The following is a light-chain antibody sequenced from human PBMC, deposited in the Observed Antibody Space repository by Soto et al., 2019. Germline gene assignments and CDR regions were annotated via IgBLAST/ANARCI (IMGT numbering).Light chain of an antibody. CDR3: SSYTSSSTLD. CDR1: SSDVGGYNY. CDR2: DVS. Sequence: QSVLTQPASVSGSPGQSITISCTGTSSDVGGYNYVSWYQQHPGKAPKLMIYDVSNRSSGVSNRFSGSKSGNTASLTISGLQAEDEADYYCSSYTSSSTLDFGTGTKLTVL. J-gene: IGLJ1*01. V-gene: IGLV2-14*01.